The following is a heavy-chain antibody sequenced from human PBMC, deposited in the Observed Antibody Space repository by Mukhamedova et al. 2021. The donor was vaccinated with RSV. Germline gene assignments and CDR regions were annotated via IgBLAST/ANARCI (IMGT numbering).Heavy chain of an antibody. D-gene: IGHD4-11*01. V-gene: IGHV3-7*01. Sequence: VRQAPGKGLEWVANIKQDGNAKYYVDSVKGRFTISRVNAERSLYLQMNGLRDEDTAVYYCARYTLTTAGLDFYYGMDVWGQGTTVT. J-gene: IGHJ6*02. CDR3: ARYTLTTAGLDFYYGMDV. CDR2: IKQDGNAK.